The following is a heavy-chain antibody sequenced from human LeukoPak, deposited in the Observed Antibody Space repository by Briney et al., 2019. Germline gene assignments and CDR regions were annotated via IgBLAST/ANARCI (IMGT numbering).Heavy chain of an antibody. CDR3: ARVASLSSGNADYFDY. CDR1: GFTVSTNY. V-gene: IGHV3-66*01. D-gene: IGHD5-12*01. J-gene: IGHJ4*02. CDR2: IYSGGST. Sequence: SGGSLRLSCAASGFTVSTNYMSWVRQAPGTGLEWVSVIYSGGSTYYADSVKGRFTISRDNSKNTLYLQMNSLRAGDTAVYYCARVASLSSGNADYFDYWGQGTLVTVSS.